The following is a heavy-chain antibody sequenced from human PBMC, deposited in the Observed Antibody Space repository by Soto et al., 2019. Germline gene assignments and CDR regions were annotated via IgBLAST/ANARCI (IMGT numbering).Heavy chain of an antibody. CDR1: GGSISRDNYN. Sequence: SETLSLTCTVSGGSISRDNYNWSWIRQPPGKGLEWIGSIDYSGITHYNPSLEIRVSTSADTSKNQFSLKLSSVTAADTAVYYCARHGSYYDRSGYIDYWGQGTLVTVSS. J-gene: IGHJ4*02. CDR2: IDYSGIT. V-gene: IGHV4-39*01. D-gene: IGHD3-22*01. CDR3: ARHGSYYDRSGYIDY.